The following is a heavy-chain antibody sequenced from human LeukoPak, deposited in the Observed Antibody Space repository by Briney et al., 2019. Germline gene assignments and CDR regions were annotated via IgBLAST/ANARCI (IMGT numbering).Heavy chain of an antibody. Sequence: QPGGSLRLSCAASGFTFSSYSMNWVRQAPGKGLEWVSYISSSSSTIYYADSVKGRFTISRDNAKNSLYLQMNSLRAEDTAVYYCARDQYRSSTNCYLGASDIWGQGTMVTVSS. V-gene: IGHV3-48*01. CDR2: ISSSSSTI. CDR3: ARDQYRSSTNCYLGASDI. D-gene: IGHD2-2*01. J-gene: IGHJ3*02. CDR1: GFTFSSYS.